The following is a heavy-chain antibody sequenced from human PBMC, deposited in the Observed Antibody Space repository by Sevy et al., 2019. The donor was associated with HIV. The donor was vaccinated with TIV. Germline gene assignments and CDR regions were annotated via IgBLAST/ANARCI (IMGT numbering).Heavy chain of an antibody. CDR1: GDSISSDSW. V-gene: IGHV4-4*02. CDR2: SYHDGRT. CDR3: VREVGHLMRIDY. J-gene: IGHJ4*02. Sequence: SETLSLTCAVSGDSISSDSWWTWVRQSPAKGLEWIGESYHDGRTNYNPSLWGRATISVDMSKNQFSLDLISVTAADTAVYYCVREVGHLMRIDYWGQRTLVTVSS.